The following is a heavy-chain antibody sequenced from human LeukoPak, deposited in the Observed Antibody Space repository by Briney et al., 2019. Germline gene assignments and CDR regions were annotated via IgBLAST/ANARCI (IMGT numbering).Heavy chain of an antibody. CDR1: GYTFTGYY. CDR2: INPNSGGT. J-gene: IGHJ4*02. V-gene: IGHV1-2*06. D-gene: IGHD3-22*01. CDR3: ARGARDYYDSSGYYTY. Sequence: ASVKVSCKASGYTFTGYYMHWVRQAPGQGLEWMGRINPNSGGTNYAQKFQGRVTMTRDTSISTAYMELSRLRSDDTAVCYCARGARDYYDSSGYYTYWGQGTLVTVSS.